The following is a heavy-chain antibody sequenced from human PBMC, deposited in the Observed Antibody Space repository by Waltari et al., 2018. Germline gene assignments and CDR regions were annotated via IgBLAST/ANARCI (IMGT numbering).Heavy chain of an antibody. J-gene: IGHJ5*02. V-gene: IGHV1-69-2*01. D-gene: IGHD6-19*01. CDR1: GYTFTDYY. CDR3: ATGRPSIAVAGTGWFDP. Sequence: EVQLVQSGAEVKKPGATVKISCKVSGYTFTDYYMHWVQQAPGKGLEWMGLVDPEDGETRYAEKVQGRVTITADTSTDTAYMERSSLRSEDTAVYYCATGRPSIAVAGTGWFDPWGQGTLVTVSS. CDR2: VDPEDGET.